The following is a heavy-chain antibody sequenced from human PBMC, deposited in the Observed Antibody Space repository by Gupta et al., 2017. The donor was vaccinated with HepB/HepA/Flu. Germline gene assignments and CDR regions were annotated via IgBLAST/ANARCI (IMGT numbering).Heavy chain of an antibody. V-gene: IGHV4-59*01. D-gene: IGHD4-11*01. CDR2: IFYSGIT. Sequence: QVQLPESGPGLVKPSETLSLTCTVSGCSISGYYWSWIRQPPGKGLEWIGYIFYSGITNYNPSLKSRVTISVDTSKNQFSLKLSSVTAADTAVYYCARGERLGGDYWGQGTLVTGSS. CDR3: ARGERLGGDY. CDR1: GCSISGYY. J-gene: IGHJ4*02.